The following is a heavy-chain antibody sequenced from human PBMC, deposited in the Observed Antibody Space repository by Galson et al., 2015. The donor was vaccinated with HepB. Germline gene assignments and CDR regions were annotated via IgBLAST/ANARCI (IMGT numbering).Heavy chain of an antibody. Sequence: SLRLSCAASGFTFSSYAMHWVRQAPGKGLEWVAVISYDGSNKYYADSVKGRFTISRDNSKNTLFLQMNSLRAEDTAVYYCARDRVAALGYRSGGSCYPDYWGQGTLVTVSS. J-gene: IGHJ4*02. V-gene: IGHV3-30-3*01. CDR3: ARDRVAALGYRSGGSCYPDY. CDR1: GFTFSSYA. D-gene: IGHD2-15*01. CDR2: ISYDGSNK.